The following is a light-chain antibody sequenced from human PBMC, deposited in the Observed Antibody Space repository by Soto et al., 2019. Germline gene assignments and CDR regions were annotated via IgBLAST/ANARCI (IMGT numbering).Light chain of an antibody. CDR3: SSYAGSDNFEV. V-gene: IGLV2-8*01. CDR1: SSDVGAYNY. J-gene: IGLJ3*02. CDR2: EVT. Sequence: QSALTQPPSASGSPGQSVTISCTGTSSDVGAYNYVSWYQQHPGKAPKLMLYEVTERPSGVPDRFSGSKSANTASLTVSGLQAEDEADYFCSSYAGSDNFEVFGGGTKLTVL.